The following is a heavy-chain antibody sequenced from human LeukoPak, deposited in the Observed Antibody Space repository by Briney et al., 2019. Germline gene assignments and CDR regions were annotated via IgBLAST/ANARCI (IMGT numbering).Heavy chain of an antibody. Sequence: SQTLSLTCTVSGGSISSGGYYWSWIRQHPGKGLEWIGYIYYSGSTYYNQSLNRRVTILVDTSKNQFSLTLSSVTAADTAVYYCAREARYNWNYPVFGYWGQGTLVTVSS. CDR2: IYYSGST. CDR1: GGSISSGGYY. CDR3: AREARYNWNYPVFGY. J-gene: IGHJ4*01. D-gene: IGHD1-7*01. V-gene: IGHV4-31*03.